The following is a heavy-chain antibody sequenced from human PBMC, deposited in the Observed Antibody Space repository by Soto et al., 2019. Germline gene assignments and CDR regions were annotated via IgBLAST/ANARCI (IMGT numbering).Heavy chain of an antibody. J-gene: IGHJ6*02. CDR3: ARERADIVVARVATSGMDV. D-gene: IGHD2-21*01. CDR2: ISHDGQNQ. CDR1: GFAFGSHG. Sequence: QVQLVESGGGVVPPGRSLKLSCIASGFAFGSHGMHWVRQVSGKGLEWVAVISHDGQNQYYRESVKGRFTISRDNSKNSLFLEVNSLRVEETAVSSCARERADIVVARVATSGMDVWGQGSAVTVSS. V-gene: IGHV3-30*03.